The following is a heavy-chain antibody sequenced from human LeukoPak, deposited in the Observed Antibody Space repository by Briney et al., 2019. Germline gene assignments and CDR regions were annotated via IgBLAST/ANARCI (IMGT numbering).Heavy chain of an antibody. CDR2: IYYSGST. CDR3: AGDRGGSGSQDYYYYGMDV. CDR1: GGSISSYY. Sequence: SETLSLTCTVSGGSISSYYWSWIRQPPGKGLEWIGYIYYSGSTNYNPSLKSRVTISVDTSKNQFSLKLSSVTAADTAVYYCAGDRGGSGSQDYYYYGMDVWGKGTTVTVSS. V-gene: IGHV4-59*01. J-gene: IGHJ6*04. D-gene: IGHD3-10*01.